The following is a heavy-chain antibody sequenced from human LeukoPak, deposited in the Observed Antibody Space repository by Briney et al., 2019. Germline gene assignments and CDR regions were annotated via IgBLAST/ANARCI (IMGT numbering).Heavy chain of an antibody. V-gene: IGHV4-59*08. Sequence: SGTLSLTCTVSGGSISSYYWSWIRQPPGKGLEWIGYIYYTGSTNYNPSLKSRVTISVDTSKNQFSLRLSSVTAADTAVYYCARVANNGYYFFDYWGQGTLVTVSS. D-gene: IGHD3-22*01. CDR2: IYYTGST. CDR3: ARVANNGYYFFDY. CDR1: GGSISSYY. J-gene: IGHJ4*02.